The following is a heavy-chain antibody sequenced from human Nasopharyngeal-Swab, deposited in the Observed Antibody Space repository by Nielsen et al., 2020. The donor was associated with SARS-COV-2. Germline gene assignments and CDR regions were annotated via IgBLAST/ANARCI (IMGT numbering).Heavy chain of an antibody. CDR1: GGSISSSSYY. Sequence: GSLSLSCTVSGGSISSSSYYWGWICQPPGKGLEWIGSIYYSGSTYYNPSLKCRVTISVDTSKNQFSLKLSSVTAADTAVYYCATYGYGSYYCYYMDVWGKGTTVTVSS. CDR2: IYYSGST. D-gene: IGHD5-18*01. V-gene: IGHV4-39*01. J-gene: IGHJ6*03. CDR3: ATYGYGSYYCYYMDV.